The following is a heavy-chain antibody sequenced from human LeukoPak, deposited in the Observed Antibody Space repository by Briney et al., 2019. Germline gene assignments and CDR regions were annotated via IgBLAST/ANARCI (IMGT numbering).Heavy chain of an antibody. CDR1: GFTFSTYG. CDR3: AKERLHYFDSSSYSAFDY. D-gene: IGHD3-22*01. V-gene: IGHV3-30*02. J-gene: IGHJ4*02. CDR2: IRYDGSNK. Sequence: GGSLRLSCAASGFTFSTYGMHWVRQAPGKGLEWVAFIRYDGSNKYYADSVKGRFTISRDNSKNTLYLQMNSLRAEDTAVYYCAKERLHYFDSSSYSAFDYWGQGTLVTVSS.